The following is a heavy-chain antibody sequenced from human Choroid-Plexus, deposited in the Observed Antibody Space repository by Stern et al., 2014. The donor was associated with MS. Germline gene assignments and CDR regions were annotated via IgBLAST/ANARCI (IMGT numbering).Heavy chain of an antibody. Sequence: QVPPLHSGGGVAQPGRPLRLSCAASGFTFGSCAMHWVRQAPGKGLEWVASVSHDGSYKYYADSVNGRFTISRDNSQNTLYMQMSSLRPEDTAVYYCAKDRQYLTYFFDHWGQGSLVTVSS. CDR2: VSHDGSYK. J-gene: IGHJ5*02. V-gene: IGHV3-30*18. CDR1: GFTFGSCA. CDR3: AKDRQYLTYFFDH. D-gene: IGHD2/OR15-2a*01.